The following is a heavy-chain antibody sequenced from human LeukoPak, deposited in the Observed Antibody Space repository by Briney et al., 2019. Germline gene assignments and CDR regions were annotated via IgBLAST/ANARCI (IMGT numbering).Heavy chain of an antibody. CDR2: ISTSSSYI. D-gene: IGHD6-6*01. J-gene: IGHJ4*02. Sequence: GGSLRLSCAASGFTFSSYSMNWVRQAPGQGLEWVSSISTSSSYIYYADSVKGRFTISRDNAKNSLYLQMNSLRAEDTAVYYCARGSPSDYWGQGTLVTVSS. CDR1: GFTFSSYS. CDR3: ARGSPSDY. V-gene: IGHV3-21*01.